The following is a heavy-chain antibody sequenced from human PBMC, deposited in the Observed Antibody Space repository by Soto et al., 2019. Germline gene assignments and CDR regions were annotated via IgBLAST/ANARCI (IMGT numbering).Heavy chain of an antibody. CDR1: GGSISSGDYY. J-gene: IGHJ6*02. D-gene: IGHD3-10*01. CDR3: ARGGFGELLAHGMDV. Sequence: QVQLQESGPGLVKPSQTLSLTCTVSGGSISSGDYYWSWIRQPPGKGLEWIGYIYYSGSTYYNPSLKSRVTISVDTSKNQFFLKLSSVTAADTAVYYCARGGFGELLAHGMDVWGQGTTVTVSS. CDR2: IYYSGST. V-gene: IGHV4-30-4*01.